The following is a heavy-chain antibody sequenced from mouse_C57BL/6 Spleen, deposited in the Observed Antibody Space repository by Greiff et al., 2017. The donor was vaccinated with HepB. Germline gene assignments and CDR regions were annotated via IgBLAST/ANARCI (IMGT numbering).Heavy chain of an antibody. CDR1: GYTFTSYW. V-gene: IGHV1-72*01. CDR2: IDPNSGGT. J-gene: IGHJ1*03. Sequence: QVQLQQPGAELVKPGASVKLSCKASGYTFTSYWMHWVKQRPGRGLEWIGRIDPNSGGTKYNEKFKSKATLTVDKPSSTAYMQLNSLTSEDSAVYYCARRTTTVVATGDWYFDVWGTGTTVTVSS. CDR3: ARRTTTVVATGDWYFDV. D-gene: IGHD1-1*01.